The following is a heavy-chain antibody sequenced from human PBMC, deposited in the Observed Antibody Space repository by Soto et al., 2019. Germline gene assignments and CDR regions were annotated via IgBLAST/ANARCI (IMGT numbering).Heavy chain of an antibody. CDR2: INRHGEST. CDR1: GFGFDEYG. J-gene: IGHJ4*02. CDR3: ARDHRWGYEYGDYGDS. V-gene: IGHV3-20*04. D-gene: IGHD4-17*01. Sequence: SGGSLRLSCAASGFGFDEYGMSWVRQGPGKGLEWVSGINRHGESTGYADSVKGRFNNSRDNANNSLFLQMNVLRAEDSAFYYCARDHRWGYEYGDYGDSWGQGTLVTVSS.